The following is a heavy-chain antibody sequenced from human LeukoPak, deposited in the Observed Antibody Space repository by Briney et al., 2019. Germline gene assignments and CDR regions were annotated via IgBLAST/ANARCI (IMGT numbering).Heavy chain of an antibody. Sequence: PSETLSLTCTVSGGSITSNYWSWIRQPPGKRLEWIGYAYYNGRANYNPSLKSRLTISVDTSKNQFSLNLSSVTAADTAVYYCAREVSPADHYYYYGVDVWGRGTTVTVSS. CDR2: AYYNGRA. D-gene: IGHD5/OR15-5a*01. CDR3: AREVSPADHYYYYGVDV. CDR1: GGSITSNY. V-gene: IGHV4-59*01. J-gene: IGHJ6*02.